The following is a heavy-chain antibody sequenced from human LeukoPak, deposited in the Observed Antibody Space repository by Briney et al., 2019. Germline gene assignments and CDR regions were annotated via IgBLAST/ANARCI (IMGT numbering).Heavy chain of an antibody. CDR3: ESKDIVVVPAGRDRYFDL. V-gene: IGHV3-21*01. CDR1: GFTFSSYS. CDR2: ISSSSSYI. D-gene: IGHD2-2*01. Sequence: GGSLRLSCAASGFTFSSYSMNWVRQGPGKGLERGSSISSSSSYIYYADSVKGRFTTSRDKAKNSLYLQMNSLRAEDTAVYYCESKDIVVVPAGRDRYFDLWGRGTLVTVSS. J-gene: IGHJ2*01.